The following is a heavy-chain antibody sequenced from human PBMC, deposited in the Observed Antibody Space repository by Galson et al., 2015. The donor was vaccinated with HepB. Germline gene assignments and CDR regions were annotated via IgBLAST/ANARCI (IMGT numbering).Heavy chain of an antibody. Sequence: SVKVSCKASGYTFTSYAMHWVRQAPGQRLEWMGWINAGNGNTKYSQKFQGRVTITRDTSASTAYMELSSLRSEDTAVYYCARVFGLWGERFFDYWGQGTLVTVSS. CDR3: ARVFGLWGERFFDY. V-gene: IGHV1-3*01. CDR2: INAGNGNT. D-gene: IGHD2-21*01. CDR1: GYTFTSYA. J-gene: IGHJ4*02.